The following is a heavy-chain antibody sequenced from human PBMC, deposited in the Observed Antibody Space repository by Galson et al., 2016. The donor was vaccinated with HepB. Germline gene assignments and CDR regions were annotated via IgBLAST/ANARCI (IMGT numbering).Heavy chain of an antibody. D-gene: IGHD3-10*01. CDR3: ARMNYYVSGSYYKPRHNWFDP. Sequence: PALVKPTQTLTLTCTFSGFSLSTSGMCVSWIRQPPGKALEWLALIDWDDDKYYSTSLKTRLTISKDPSKNQVVLTVTNMDPVDTATYYCARMNYYVSGSYYKPRHNWFDPWGQGTLVTVSS. V-gene: IGHV2-70*01. CDR1: GFSLSTSGMC. CDR2: IDWDDDK. J-gene: IGHJ5*02.